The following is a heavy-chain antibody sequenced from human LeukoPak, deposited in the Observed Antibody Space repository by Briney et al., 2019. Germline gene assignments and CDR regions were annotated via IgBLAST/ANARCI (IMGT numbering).Heavy chain of an antibody. D-gene: IGHD3-10*01. CDR3: ARDRITMVRRFDY. V-gene: IGHV3-21*01. CDR2: ISSSSSYI. J-gene: IGHJ4*02. Sequence: GGSLRLSCAASGFTFSSYSMNWVRQAPGQGLEWVSSISSSSSYIYYADSVKGRFTISRDNAKNSLYLQMNSLRAEDTAVYYCARDRITMVRRFDYWGQGTLVTVSS. CDR1: GFTFSSYS.